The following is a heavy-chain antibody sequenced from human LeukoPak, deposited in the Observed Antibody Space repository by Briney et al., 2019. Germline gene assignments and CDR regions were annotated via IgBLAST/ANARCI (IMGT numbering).Heavy chain of an antibody. V-gene: IGHV1-18*01. CDR1: GYTFTSYG. CDR3: ARDYPIVVVTASPFDY. CDR2: ISAYNGNT. Sequence: ASVKVSCKASGYTFTSYGISWVRQAPGQGLEWMGWISAYNGNTNYAQKLQGRVTMTTDTSTSTAYMELRSLRSDDTAVYYCARDYPIVVVTASPFDYWGQGTLVTVSS. J-gene: IGHJ4*02. D-gene: IGHD2-21*02.